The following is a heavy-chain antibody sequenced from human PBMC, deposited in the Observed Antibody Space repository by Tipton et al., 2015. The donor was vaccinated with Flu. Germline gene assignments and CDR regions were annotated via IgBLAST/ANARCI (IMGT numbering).Heavy chain of an antibody. D-gene: IGHD6-6*01. V-gene: IGHV1-18*01. J-gene: IGHJ5*02. CDR2: ISGYNGNT. CDR3: AGDNEYTSSATWFDP. CDR1: GYNFPSYG. Sequence: QVQLVQSGAEVKKPGASVKVSCKASGYNFPSYGITWVRQAPGHGLEWMGWISGYNGNTKYAQKFQGRVTMTRDTAKSTAYMEVTSLKSDDTAVHYCAGDNEYTSSATWFDPWGQGTLVTVSS.